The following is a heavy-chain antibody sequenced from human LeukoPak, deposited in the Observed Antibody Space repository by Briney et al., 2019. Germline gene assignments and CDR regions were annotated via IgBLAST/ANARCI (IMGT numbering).Heavy chain of an antibody. CDR3: ARDRDCSGGSCYSFPDY. CDR1: GYTFTGYY. J-gene: IGHJ4*02. Sequence: ASVKVSCKASGYTFTGYYMHWVRQAPGQGLEWMGSINPNSGGTNYAQKFQGRVTMTRDTSISTAYMELSRLRSDDTAVYYCARDRDCSGGSCYSFPDYWGQGTLVTVSS. D-gene: IGHD2-15*01. CDR2: INPNSGGT. V-gene: IGHV1-2*02.